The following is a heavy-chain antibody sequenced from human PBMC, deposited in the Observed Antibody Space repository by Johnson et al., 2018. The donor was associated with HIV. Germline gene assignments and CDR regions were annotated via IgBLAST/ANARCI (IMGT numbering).Heavy chain of an antibody. J-gene: IGHJ3*02. Sequence: VQPVEPGGGWVQPGGSLRLSCVASGFTVSGYYMNWVRQAPGKGLEWVAHISSSGTTKYYADSVKGRFTISRDNTKKSLYLQMNSLRAEDTALYYCARGAPEDIVVVPAAFDIWGQGTMVTVSS. CDR3: ARGAPEDIVVVPAAFDI. CDR1: GFTVSGYY. V-gene: IGHV3-11*01. CDR2: ISSSGTTK. D-gene: IGHD2-2*01.